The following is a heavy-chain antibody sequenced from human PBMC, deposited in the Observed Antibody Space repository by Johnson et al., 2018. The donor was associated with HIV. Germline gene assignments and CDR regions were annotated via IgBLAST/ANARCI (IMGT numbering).Heavy chain of an antibody. CDR2: LYSGGST. V-gene: IGHV3-66*01. J-gene: IGHJ3*02. Sequence: VQLVESGGGVVQPGGSLRLSCAASGFTFDEYDMTWVRQAPGKGLEWVSVLYSGGSTYYADSVKGRFTISRDNSKNTLYLQMNSLRAEDTAVYYCARDRPTGLIAVAGRNAFDIWGQGTMVTVSS. D-gene: IGHD6-19*01. CDR1: GFTFDEYD. CDR3: ARDRPTGLIAVAGRNAFDI.